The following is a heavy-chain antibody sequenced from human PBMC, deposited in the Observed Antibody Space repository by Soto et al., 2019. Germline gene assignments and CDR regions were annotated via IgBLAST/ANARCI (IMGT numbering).Heavy chain of an antibody. CDR1: GGSFSGYY. J-gene: IGHJ4*02. V-gene: IGHV4-34*01. CDR2: INHSGST. D-gene: IGHD6-6*01. CDR3: ARGSGAARLQYFDY. Sequence: PSETLSLTCAVYGGSFSGYYWSWVRQPPGKGLEWIGEINHSGSTNYNPSLKSRVTISVDTSKNQFSLKLSSVTAADTAVYYCARGSGAARLQYFDYWGQGTLVTFSS.